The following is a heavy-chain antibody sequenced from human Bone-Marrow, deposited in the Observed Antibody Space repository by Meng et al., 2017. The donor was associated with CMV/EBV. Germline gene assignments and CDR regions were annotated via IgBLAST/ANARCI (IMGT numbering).Heavy chain of an antibody. V-gene: IGHV4-39*01. CDR3: ARTRIQLCFDY. CDR2: IYYSGST. CDR1: GGSISSSSYY. D-gene: IGHD5-18*01. J-gene: IGHJ4*02. Sequence: CTVSGGSISSSSYYWGWIRQPPGEGLEWIGSIYYSGSTYYNPSLKSRVTISVDTSKNQFSLKLSSVTAADTAVYYCARTRIQLCFDYWGQGTLVTVSS.